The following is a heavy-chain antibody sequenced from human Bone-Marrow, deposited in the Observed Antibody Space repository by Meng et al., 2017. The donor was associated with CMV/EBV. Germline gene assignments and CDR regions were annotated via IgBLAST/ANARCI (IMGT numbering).Heavy chain of an antibody. CDR3: ASASGSRF. CDR2: INSDGSST. V-gene: IGHV3-74*01. D-gene: IGHD1-26*01. Sequence: GESLKISCAASGFTFSSYWMHWVRQAPGKGLVWVSRINSDGSSTSYADSVKGRFTISRDNAKNTLYLRMNSLRAEDTAVYYCASASGSRFWGQGTMVTVSS. CDR1: GFTFSSYW. J-gene: IGHJ3*01.